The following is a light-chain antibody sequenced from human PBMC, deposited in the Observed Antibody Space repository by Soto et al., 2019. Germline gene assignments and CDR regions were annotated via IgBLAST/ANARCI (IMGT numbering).Light chain of an antibody. J-gene: IGKJ4*01. V-gene: IGKV4-1*01. Sequence: DIVMTQSPDSLAVSLGERATINCKSSQSVLYSSNNKNSLAWYQQKPGQPPKLLIYWASTRESGVPDRFSGSGSGTDFTLTISSLQAEDVAVYYCQQYYTTPPRLTFGGGTKVEIK. CDR3: QQYYTTPPRLT. CDR2: WAS. CDR1: QSVLYSSNNKNS.